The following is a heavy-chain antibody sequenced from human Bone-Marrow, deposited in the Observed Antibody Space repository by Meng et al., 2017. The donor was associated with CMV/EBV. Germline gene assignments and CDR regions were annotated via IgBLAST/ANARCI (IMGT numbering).Heavy chain of an antibody. J-gene: IGHJ4*02. CDR1: GFTFSSYA. CDR3: TTGHFDY. V-gene: IGHV3-23*03. CDR2: MVHNGNK. Sequence: GGSLRLSCAASGFTFSSYAMSWVRQPPGRGLEWISMVHNGNKYYADSVKGRFTISRDNSENTLYLQMNSLRAEDTAVYYCTTGHFDYWGQGMLVTVSS.